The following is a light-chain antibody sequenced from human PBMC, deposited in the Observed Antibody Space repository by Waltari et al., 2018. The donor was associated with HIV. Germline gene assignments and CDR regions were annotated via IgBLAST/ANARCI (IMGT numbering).Light chain of an antibody. CDR2: DVS. CDR1: ESVSTY. Sequence: EIVLTQSPATLSLSPGKRASLPCRASESVSTYLAWYQQKPGQAPRLLIYDVSNRAAGIPARFSGSGSGTDFTLTISSLEPEDFAVYYCQQRRSWPPVTFGQGTRLEIK. J-gene: IGKJ5*01. V-gene: IGKV3-11*01. CDR3: QQRRSWPPVT.